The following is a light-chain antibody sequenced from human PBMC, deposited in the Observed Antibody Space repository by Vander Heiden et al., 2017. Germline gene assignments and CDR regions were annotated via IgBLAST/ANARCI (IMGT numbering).Light chain of an antibody. CDR3: QQFSKSPPMYT. CDR2: GSS. Sequence: EIVLTQFPGTLSLSPGDTATLSCRSSQTVRINFLAWYQQRPGRASKVPLFGSSHRAPWIPARFSASGFGTDFTLTINRLEAEDCAVYYCQQFSKSPPMYTFGQGTNLEIK. CDR1: QTVRINF. V-gene: IGKV3-20*01. J-gene: IGKJ2*01.